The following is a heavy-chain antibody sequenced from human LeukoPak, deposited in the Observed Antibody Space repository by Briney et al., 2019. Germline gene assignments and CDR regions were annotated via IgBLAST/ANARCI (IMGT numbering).Heavy chain of an antibody. CDR2: IYYSGTT. Sequence: PSETLSLTCTVSGGSISSSPYYWGWIRQPPGKGLEWIGSIYYSGTTHYSPSLESRVTISVDKAKNPFSLKLASGTAAGTAIDYCAKGARGFSYYNLFDPRGQGTPVTASS. CDR3: AKGARGFSYYNLFDP. J-gene: IGHJ5*02. D-gene: IGHD5-18*01. V-gene: IGHV4-39*07. CDR1: GGSISSSPYY.